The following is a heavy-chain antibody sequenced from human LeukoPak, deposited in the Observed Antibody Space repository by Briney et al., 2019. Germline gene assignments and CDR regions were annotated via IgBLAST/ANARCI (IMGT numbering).Heavy chain of an antibody. Sequence: SETLSLTCTVSGDFIIGAPYYWSWVRQHPGKGLEWIAYTYYSGNTHYNPSLKSRVNLSVDTSNHQFSLNLTSVTAADTAVYYCARVVGSTSWFDSWGQGTRVTVSS. J-gene: IGHJ5*01. CDR3: ARVVGSTSWFDS. CDR2: TYYSGNT. CDR1: GDFIIGAPYY. D-gene: IGHD2-2*01. V-gene: IGHV4-31*03.